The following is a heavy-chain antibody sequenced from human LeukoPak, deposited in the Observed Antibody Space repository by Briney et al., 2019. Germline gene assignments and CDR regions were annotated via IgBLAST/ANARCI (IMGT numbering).Heavy chain of an antibody. D-gene: IGHD6-13*01. V-gene: IGHV1-69*04. CDR3: AKEITVSAAGSNWFDP. CDR1: GGTFSSYA. J-gene: IGHJ5*02. Sequence: SVKVSCKASGGTFSSYAITWVRQAPGQGLEWMGRITPIRAITKYAQKFQGRVTITADKSTGTAYMELSSLRSEDTAVYYCAKEITVSAAGSNWFDPWGQGTLVAVSS. CDR2: ITPIRAIT.